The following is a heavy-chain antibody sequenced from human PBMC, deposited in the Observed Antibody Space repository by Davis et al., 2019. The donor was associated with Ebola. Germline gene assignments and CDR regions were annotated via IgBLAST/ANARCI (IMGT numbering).Heavy chain of an antibody. V-gene: IGHV3-43*02. J-gene: IGHJ5*02. Sequence: GGSLRLSCAASGFTFDDYAMHWVRQAPGKGLEWVSLISGDGGSTYYADSVKGRFTISRDNSKNSLYLQMNSLRTEDTAMYYCARLKWLRSSGPFDPWGQGTLVTVPS. CDR3: ARLKWLRSSGPFDP. D-gene: IGHD5-12*01. CDR2: ISGDGGST. CDR1: GFTFDDYA.